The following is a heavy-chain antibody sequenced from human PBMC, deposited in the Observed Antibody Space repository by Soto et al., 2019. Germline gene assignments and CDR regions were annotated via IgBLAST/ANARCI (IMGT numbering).Heavy chain of an antibody. D-gene: IGHD6-13*01. J-gene: IGHJ6*02. CDR2: IYSTGNT. CDR3: RRSSRYSTDV. Sequence: SETLSLTCTVSGDSIRSSSYWGWIRQPPGKGLEWIGSIYSTGNTYYNPSLNSQVTISVDTSKNQFSLNVIPVTAADTAVYYCRRSSRYSTDVWGQGTTVT. V-gene: IGHV4-39*01. CDR1: GDSIRSSSY.